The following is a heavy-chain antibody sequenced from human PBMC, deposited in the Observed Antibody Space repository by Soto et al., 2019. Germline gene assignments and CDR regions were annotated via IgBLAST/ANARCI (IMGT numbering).Heavy chain of an antibody. Sequence: ETLSLTCPVSGASIGSSSYYWGWIRQPPGKGLEWIGSIYYSGSTYYNPSLKSRVTISVDTSKNQFSLKLSSVTAADTAVYYCARHTYGRIAAAGLTADYGMDVWGQGTKVTVYS. V-gene: IGHV4-39*01. CDR3: ARHTYGRIAAAGLTADYGMDV. D-gene: IGHD6-13*01. J-gene: IGHJ6*02. CDR1: GASIGSSSYY. CDR2: IYYSGST.